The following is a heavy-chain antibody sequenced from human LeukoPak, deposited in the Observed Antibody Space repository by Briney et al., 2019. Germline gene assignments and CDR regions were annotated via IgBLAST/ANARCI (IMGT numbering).Heavy chain of an antibody. V-gene: IGHV4-34*01. CDR2: INHSGST. Sequence: SETLSLTCAVYGGSFSGYYWSWIGQPPGKGLEWIGEINHSGSTNYNPSLKSRVTISVDTSKNQFSLKLSSVTAADTAVYYCASAMIGVPDDAFDIWGQGTMVIVSS. D-gene: IGHD3-22*01. CDR1: GGSFSGYY. J-gene: IGHJ3*02. CDR3: ASAMIGVPDDAFDI.